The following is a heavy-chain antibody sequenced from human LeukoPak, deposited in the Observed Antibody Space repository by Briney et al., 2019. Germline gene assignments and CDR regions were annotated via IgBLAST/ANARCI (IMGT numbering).Heavy chain of an antibody. CDR3: ARADPNFRAAPHGHGY. V-gene: IGHV1-46*01. D-gene: IGHD6-13*01. CDR2: INPSGGST. Sequence: GASVKVSCKASGYTFTSYYMHWVRQAPGQGLEWMGIINPSGGSTSYAQKFQGRVTMTRDTSTSTVYMELSSLRSEDTAVYYCARADPNFRAAPHGHGYWGQGTLVTVSS. CDR1: GYTFTSYY. J-gene: IGHJ4*02.